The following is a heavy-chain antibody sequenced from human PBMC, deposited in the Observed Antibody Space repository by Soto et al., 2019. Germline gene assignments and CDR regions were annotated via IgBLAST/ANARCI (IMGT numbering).Heavy chain of an antibody. CDR3: ASEVELERTPIADY. CDR1: GLTVSSNY. D-gene: IGHD1-1*01. CDR2: IYSGGTT. V-gene: IGHV3-53*01. Sequence: WGSLRLSCAASGLTVSSNYMSWVRQAPGKGLEWVSNIYSGGTTDYADSVKGRFTISRDNSKNTLYLQMNSLRAEDTAVYYCASEVELERTPIADYWGKGTIVTVSS. J-gene: IGHJ4*02.